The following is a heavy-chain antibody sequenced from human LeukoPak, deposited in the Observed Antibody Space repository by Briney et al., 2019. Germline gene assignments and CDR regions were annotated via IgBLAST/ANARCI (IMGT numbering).Heavy chain of an antibody. CDR3: AKYSRAAVAGNGYSDY. V-gene: IGHV3-23*01. CDR1: GFTFSSYA. CDR2: ISGSGGST. D-gene: IGHD6-19*01. Sequence: GGSLRLSCAASGFTFSSYAMSWVRQAPGKGLEWVSAISGSGGSTYYADSVKGRFTISRDNSKNTLCLQMNSLRAEDAAVYYCAKYSRAAVAGNGYSDYWGQGTLVTVSS. J-gene: IGHJ4*02.